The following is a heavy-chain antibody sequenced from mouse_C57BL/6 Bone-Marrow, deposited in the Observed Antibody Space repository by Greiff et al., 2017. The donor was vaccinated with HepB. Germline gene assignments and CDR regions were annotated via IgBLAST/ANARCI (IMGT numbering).Heavy chain of an antibody. CDR3: ASIPDY. CDR1: GFTFSSYG. J-gene: IGHJ2*01. CDR2: ISSGGSYT. Sequence: EVKLEESGGDLVKPGGSLKLSCAASGFTFSSYGMSWVRQTPDKRLEWVATISSGGSYTYYPDSVKGRFTISRDNAKNTLYLQMSSLKSEDTAMYYCASIPDYWGQGTTLTVSS. V-gene: IGHV5-6*02.